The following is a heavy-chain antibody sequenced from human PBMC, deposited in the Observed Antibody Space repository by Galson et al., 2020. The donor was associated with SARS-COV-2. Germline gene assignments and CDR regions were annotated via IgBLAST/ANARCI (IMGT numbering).Heavy chain of an antibody. CDR1: GGTFSSYA. CDR3: AGRHYYDSSGPLDY. D-gene: IGHD3-22*01. V-gene: IGHV1-69*13. J-gene: IGHJ4*02. Sequence: SVTVSCKASGGTFSSYAISWVRQAPGQGLEWMGGIIPIFGTANYAQKFQGRVTITADESTSTAYMELSSLRSEDTAVYYCAGRHYYDSSGPLDYWGQGTLVTISS. CDR2: IIPIFGTA.